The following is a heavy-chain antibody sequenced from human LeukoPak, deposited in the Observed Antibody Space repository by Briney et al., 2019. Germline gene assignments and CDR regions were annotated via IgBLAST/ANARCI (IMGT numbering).Heavy chain of an antibody. CDR3: VREHYDFFLDY. V-gene: IGHV3-21*06. J-gene: IGHJ4*02. CDR1: EFVFSTYY. D-gene: IGHD3-3*01. CDR2: IRGESDYI. Sequence: GGSLRLSCAASEFVFSTYYMHWVRQAPGKGLEWVSSIRGESDYIYYRDSVKGRFTISRDNAKNSLYLQMNRLRVEDTAVYFCVREHYDFFLDYGGQGTLVTVSS.